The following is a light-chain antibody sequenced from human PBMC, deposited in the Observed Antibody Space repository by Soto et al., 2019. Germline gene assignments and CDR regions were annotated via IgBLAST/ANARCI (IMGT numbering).Light chain of an antibody. CDR1: QSISSW. CDR2: KAS. J-gene: IGKJ5*01. CDR3: QQYQHWPPIT. Sequence: DIQMTQSPSTLSASVGARVTITCRASQSISSWLAWYQQKPGKAPKLLIYKASSLESGVPSRFSGSGSGTEFTLTISSLQPDDFAIYDGQQYQHWPPITFCQGTRLEIK. V-gene: IGKV1-5*03.